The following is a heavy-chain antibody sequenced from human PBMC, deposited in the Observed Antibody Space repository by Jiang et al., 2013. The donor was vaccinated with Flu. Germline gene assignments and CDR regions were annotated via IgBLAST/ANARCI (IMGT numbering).Heavy chain of an antibody. CDR1: GGSISSYY. CDR2: IYYSGST. V-gene: IGHV4-59*08. CDR3: ARSMITFGGVIVRPPFDI. Sequence: PGLVKPSETLSLTCTVSGGSISSYYWSWIRQPPGKGLEWIGYIYYSGSTNYNPSLKSRVTISVDTSKNQFSLKLSSVTAADTAVYYCARSMITFGGVIVRPPFDIWGQGTMVTVSS. D-gene: IGHD3-16*02. J-gene: IGHJ3*02.